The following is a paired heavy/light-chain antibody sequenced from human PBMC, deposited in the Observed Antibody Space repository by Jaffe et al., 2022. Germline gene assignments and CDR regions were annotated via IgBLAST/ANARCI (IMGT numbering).Light chain of an antibody. CDR2: AAS. V-gene: IGKV1-39*01. J-gene: IGKJ4*01. CDR1: QSISSY. Sequence: DIQMTQSPSSLSASVGDRVTITCRASQSISSYLNWYQQKPGKAPKLLIYAASSLQSGVPSRFSGSGSGTDFTLTISSLQPEDFATYYCQQSYSTPAFGGGTKVEIK. CDR3: QQSYSTPA.
Heavy chain of an antibody. CDR2: ISGSGGST. V-gene: IGHV3-23*01. Sequence: EVQLLESGGGLVQPGGSLRLSCAASGFTFSSYAMSWVRQAPGKGLEWVSAISGSGGSTYYADSVKGRFTISRDNSKNTLYLQMNSLRAEDTAVYYCAKGSYSGYVNPTWASDAFDIWGQGTMVTVSS. CDR3: AKGSYSGYVNPTWASDAFDI. CDR1: GFTFSSYA. J-gene: IGHJ3*02. D-gene: IGHD5-12*01.